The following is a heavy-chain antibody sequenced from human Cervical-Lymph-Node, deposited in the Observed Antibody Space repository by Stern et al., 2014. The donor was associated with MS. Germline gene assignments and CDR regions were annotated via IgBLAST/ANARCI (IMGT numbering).Heavy chain of an antibody. J-gene: IGHJ4*02. Sequence: QMQLVQSGAEVQKPGSSVKVSCRASGGTFSSADISWVRQAPGQGLEWMAGTSPIIGTATYAQKYQGRVTITAYESTSTAYMELSSLRSEDTAIYYCALGGFGHYFEYWGQGTLVTVSS. CDR1: GGTFSSAD. CDR3: ALGGFGHYFEY. CDR2: TSPIIGTA. D-gene: IGHD3-10*01. V-gene: IGHV1-69*01.